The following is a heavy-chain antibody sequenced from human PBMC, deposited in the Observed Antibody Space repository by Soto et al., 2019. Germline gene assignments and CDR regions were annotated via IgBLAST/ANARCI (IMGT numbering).Heavy chain of an antibody. J-gene: IGHJ4*02. Sequence: SETLSLTCSVSDGSVRNGMYYWSWVRQPPGKGLEWLGNVHFSGTTIYNPSLMGRVTMSVDMSKNQFSLKLLSVTTADTAVYFCAAGEDSSRNLAPYYLDLWGKGTLVTVS. CDR1: DGSVRNGMYY. V-gene: IGHV4-61*01. CDR3: AAGEDSSRNLAPYYLDL. CDR2: VHFSGTT. D-gene: IGHD6-13*01.